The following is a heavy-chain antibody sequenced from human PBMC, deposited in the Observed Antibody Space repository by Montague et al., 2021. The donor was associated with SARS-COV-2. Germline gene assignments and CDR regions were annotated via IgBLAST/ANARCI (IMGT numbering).Heavy chain of an antibody. V-gene: IGHV4-39*01. J-gene: IGHJ4*02. Sequence: SETLSLTCTVSGGSISNSVYYWGWVRQPPGKGLEWIGSIYYTGSTYYNPSLKSRLTISVDASENQFSLNLRSMTAADTAVYYCVRHDYGPVFLNDYWGQGTLVTVSS. CDR3: VRHDYGPVFLNDY. CDR1: GGSISNSVYY. CDR2: IYYTGST. D-gene: IGHD4/OR15-4a*01.